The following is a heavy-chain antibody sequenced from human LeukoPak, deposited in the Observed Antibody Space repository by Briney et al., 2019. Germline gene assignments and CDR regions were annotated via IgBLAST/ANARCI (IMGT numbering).Heavy chain of an antibody. CDR2: ISYDGSNK. J-gene: IGHJ4*02. D-gene: IGHD5-18*01. CDR1: GFTFSSYG. V-gene: IGHV3-30*03. CDR3: ARDPGKGYSYGYYFDY. Sequence: PGGSLRLSCAASGFTFSSYGMHWVRQAPGKGLEWVAVISYDGSNKYYADSVKGRFTISRDNSKNTLYLQMNSLRAEDMAVYYCARDPGKGYSYGYYFDYWGQGTLVTVSS.